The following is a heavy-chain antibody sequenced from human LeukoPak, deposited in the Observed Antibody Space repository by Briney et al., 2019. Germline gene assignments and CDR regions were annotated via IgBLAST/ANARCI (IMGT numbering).Heavy chain of an antibody. D-gene: IGHD5-24*01. CDR2: ISGSDSST. V-gene: IGHV3-23*01. J-gene: IGHJ4*02. Sequence: GGSLRLSCAASGFTFSSSAMSWVRQAPGKGLEWVSTISGSDSSTYYANSVKGRFTISRDNSKNTLYLQMNSLRADDTAVYYCAKSGYNRFDYWGQGTLVTVSS. CDR1: GFTFSSSA. CDR3: AKSGYNRFDY.